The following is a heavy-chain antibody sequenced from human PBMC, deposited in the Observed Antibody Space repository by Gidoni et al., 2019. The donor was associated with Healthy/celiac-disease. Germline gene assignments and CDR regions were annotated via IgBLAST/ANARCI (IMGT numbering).Heavy chain of an antibody. D-gene: IGHD4-17*01. CDR2: IYYSGST. V-gene: IGHV4-59*01. J-gene: IGHJ3*02. CDR3: ARDLNLGGDYDAFDI. CDR1: GGSIRSYY. Sequence: QVQLQESGPGLVKPSETLSLTCTVSGGSIRSYYWSWIRQPPGKGLEWIGYIYYSGSTNYNPSRKSRVTISVDTSKNQFSLKLSSVTAADTAVYYCARDLNLGGDYDAFDIWGQGTMVTVSS.